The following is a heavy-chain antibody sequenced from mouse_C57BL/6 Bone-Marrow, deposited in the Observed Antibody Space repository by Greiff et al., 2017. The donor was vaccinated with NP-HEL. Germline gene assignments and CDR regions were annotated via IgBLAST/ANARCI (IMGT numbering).Heavy chain of an antibody. CDR1: GYTFTSYG. V-gene: IGHV1-81*01. D-gene: IGHD2-5*01. J-gene: IGHJ1*03. CDR2: IYPRSGNT. Sequence: QVQLKESGAELARPGASVKLSCKASGYTFTSYGISWVKQRTGQGLEWIGEIYPRSGNTYYNEKFKGKATLTADKSSSTAYMELRSLTSEDSAVYFCARSDSNYRYCDVWGTGTTVTVSS. CDR3: ARSDSNYRYCDV.